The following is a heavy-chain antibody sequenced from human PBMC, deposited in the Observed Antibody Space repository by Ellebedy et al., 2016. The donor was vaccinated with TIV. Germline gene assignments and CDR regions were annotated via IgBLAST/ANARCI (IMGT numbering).Heavy chain of an antibody. J-gene: IGHJ6*02. D-gene: IGHD6-19*01. CDR2: TYYRSKWYY. Sequence: SQTLSLTCVIFGDSVSSNSAAWNWIRQSPSRGLEWLGRTYYRSKWYYDYSASVQSRININPDTSKNQFSLQLNSVTPEDTAVYFCARDGRIEVAGSEFCGNYNPMDVWGPGTTVIVSS. CDR3: ARDGRIEVAGSEFCGNYNPMDV. CDR1: GDSVSSNSAA. V-gene: IGHV6-1*01.